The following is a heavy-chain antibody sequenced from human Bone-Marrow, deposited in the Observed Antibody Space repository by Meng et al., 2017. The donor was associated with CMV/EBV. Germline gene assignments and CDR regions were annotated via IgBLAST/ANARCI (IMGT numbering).Heavy chain of an antibody. Sequence: SLKISYAASGFTFDDYAMHWVRQGPGKGLEWVAGISWNSGSIAYRDSVKGRFTISRDNSKNTLYLQMNSLRAEDTAVYYCARHYYGMDVWGQGTTVTVSS. CDR1: GFTFDDYA. CDR2: ISWNSGSI. CDR3: ARHYYGMDV. V-gene: IGHV3-9*01. J-gene: IGHJ6*02.